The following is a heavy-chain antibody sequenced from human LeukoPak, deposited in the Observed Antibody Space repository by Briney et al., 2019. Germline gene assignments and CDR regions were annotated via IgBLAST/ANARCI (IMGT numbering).Heavy chain of an antibody. CDR1: GYSISSGYY. CDR2: IYHSGST. Sequence: SETLSLTCTVSGYSISSGYYWGWIRQPPGKGLEWIGSIYHSGSTYYNPSLKSRVTISVDTSKNQFSLKLSSVTAADTAVYYCARGRYGSTRQIDYWGQGTLVTVSS. D-gene: IGHD2-2*01. V-gene: IGHV4-38-2*02. J-gene: IGHJ4*02. CDR3: ARGRYGSTRQIDY.